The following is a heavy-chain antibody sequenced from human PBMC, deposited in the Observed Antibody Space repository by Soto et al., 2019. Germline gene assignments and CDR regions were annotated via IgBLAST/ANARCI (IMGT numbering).Heavy chain of an antibody. CDR3: ARDSGKGAYFDY. V-gene: IGHV3-72*01. J-gene: IGHJ4*01. D-gene: IGHD1-26*01. Sequence: EVQLVESGGGLVQPGGSQRLSCAASGFTFSDHYMDWVRQAPGKGLEWVGRIRNKANSYTTDYAASVKGRFTIPRDDSKYSLYLQMNSLKTEDTAIYYCARDSGKGAYFDYWGHGTLATVSS. CDR1: GFTFSDHY. CDR2: IRNKANSYTT.